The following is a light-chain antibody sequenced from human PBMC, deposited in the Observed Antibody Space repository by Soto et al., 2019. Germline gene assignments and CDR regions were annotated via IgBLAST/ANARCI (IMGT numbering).Light chain of an antibody. CDR2: DVT. V-gene: IGLV2-14*03. Sequence: QSVLTPPASVSGSPGQSITISCTGTSSDVGYYNYVSWFQQHPGKAPRLVISDVTQRPSGVSNRFSGSTSGNAASLTISGLQAGDEADYFCCSSAPESTYVFGTGTKVTVL. J-gene: IGLJ1*01. CDR1: SSDVGYYNY. CDR3: CSSAPESTYV.